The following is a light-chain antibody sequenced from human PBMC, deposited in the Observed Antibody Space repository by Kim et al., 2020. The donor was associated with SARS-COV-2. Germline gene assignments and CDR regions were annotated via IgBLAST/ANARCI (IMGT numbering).Light chain of an antibody. CDR1: QDIRSD. J-gene: IGKJ5*01. CDR3: LQHNTYPIT. Sequence: DIQMTQSPSSLSASVGDRVTITCRASQDIRSDLSWYQQNPGKAPKRLIYGASSLQSGVPSRFTGSGSETDFTLTISSVQPEDFATYFCLQHNTYPITFGQGTRLEIK. CDR2: GAS. V-gene: IGKV1-17*01.